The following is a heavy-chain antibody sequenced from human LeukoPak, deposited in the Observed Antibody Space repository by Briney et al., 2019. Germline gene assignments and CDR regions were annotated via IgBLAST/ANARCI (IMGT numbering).Heavy chain of an antibody. Sequence: SETLSLTCTVSGGSISSYYWSWIRQPPGKGLEWIGYIYYSGSTNYNPSLKSRDTISVDTSKNQFSLKLSSVTAADTAVYYCARGPRGDDFWSGYYTVGGYYFDYWGQGTLVTVSS. CDR3: ARGPRGDDFWSGYYTVGGYYFDY. CDR1: GGSISSYY. D-gene: IGHD3-3*01. J-gene: IGHJ4*02. V-gene: IGHV4-59*01. CDR2: IYYSGST.